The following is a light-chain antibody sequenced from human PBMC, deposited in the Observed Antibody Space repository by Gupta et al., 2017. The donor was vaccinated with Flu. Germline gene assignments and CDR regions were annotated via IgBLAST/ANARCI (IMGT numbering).Light chain of an antibody. CDR2: KAS. CDR3: QQENSSPWT. J-gene: IGKJ1*01. Sequence: DIQMTQSPSTLSASVGDRVTITCRASQSISSWLAWYQQKPGKAPKLLIYKASRVESGVPSRFSGSGSGTEFTLTISSLQPDDFATYYCQQENSSPWTFGQGTKVETK. CDR1: QSISSW. V-gene: IGKV1-5*03.